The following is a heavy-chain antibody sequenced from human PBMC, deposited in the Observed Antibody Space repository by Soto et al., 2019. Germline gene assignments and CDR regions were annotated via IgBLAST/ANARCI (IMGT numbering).Heavy chain of an antibody. CDR3: AKEGGQGAALEPYYFDY. Sequence: GGSLRLSCAASGFTFSSYGMHWVRQAPGKGLEWVAVISYDGSNKYYADSVKGRFTISRDNSKNTLYLQMNSLRAEDTAVYYCAKEGGQGAALEPYYFDYWGQGTLVTVSS. CDR2: ISYDGSNK. J-gene: IGHJ4*02. D-gene: IGHD2-15*01. V-gene: IGHV3-30*18. CDR1: GFTFSSYG.